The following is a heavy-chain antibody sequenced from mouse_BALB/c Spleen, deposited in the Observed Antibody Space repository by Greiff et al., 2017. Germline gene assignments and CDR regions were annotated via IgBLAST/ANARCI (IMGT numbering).Heavy chain of an antibody. Sequence: VQLQPSGAELVRPGPSVKLSCTASGYAFTNYLIEWVKQRPGQGLEWIRVINPGSGGTNYNDQFKGKATLTADKSSSTAYMQRSSMTSDDSAVYFCARIYYYVSSIGDLAYGGQGTLVTVSA. D-gene: IGHD1-1*01. V-gene: IGHV1-54*01. J-gene: IGHJ3*01. CDR1: GYAFTNYL. CDR3: ARIYYYVSSIGDLAY. CDR2: INPGSGGT.